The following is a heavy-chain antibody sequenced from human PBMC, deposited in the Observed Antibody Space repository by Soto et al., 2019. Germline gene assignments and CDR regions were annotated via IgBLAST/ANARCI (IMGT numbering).Heavy chain of an antibody. CDR1: GGSVSSGSYY. J-gene: IGHJ4*02. Sequence: PSETLSLTCTVSGGSVSSGSYYWSWIRQPPGKGLEWIGYIYYSGSTNYNPSLKSRVTISVDTSKNQFSLKLSSVTAADTAMYYCAREKTHERYSGSYLITAPFDYWGQGTLVTVSS. CDR2: IYYSGST. V-gene: IGHV4-61*01. CDR3: AREKTHERYSGSYLITAPFDY. D-gene: IGHD1-26*01.